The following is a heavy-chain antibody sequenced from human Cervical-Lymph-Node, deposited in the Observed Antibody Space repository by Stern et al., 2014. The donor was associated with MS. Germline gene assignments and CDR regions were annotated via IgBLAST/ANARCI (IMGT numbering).Heavy chain of an antibody. J-gene: IGHJ4*02. CDR2: LTPMFGTS. D-gene: IGHD6-13*01. CDR1: GGSFSMDT. CDR3: ARDQGGIADS. Sequence: QVQLVQSGAEVKKPGSSVKVSCKASGGSFSMDTISWVRQAPGQGLEWMGGLTPMFGTSNYAQKFQGRVTTTADVSTSTAYMELTSLRSEDTAIYFCARDQGGIADSWGQVTLVIVSS. V-gene: IGHV1-69*01.